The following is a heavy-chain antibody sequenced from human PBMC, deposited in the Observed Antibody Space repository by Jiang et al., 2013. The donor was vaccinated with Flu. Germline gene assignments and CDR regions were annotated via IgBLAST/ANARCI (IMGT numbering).Heavy chain of an antibody. CDR3: VRDRTLIGGMDV. Sequence: GPGLVKPSETLSLTCTVSGGAISSYYWTWIRQPPGKGLEWIGYIYSSGITKYNSSLKSRVTISLDTSKNQFSLRLSSVTAADTAVYYCVRDRTLIGGMDVWGKGPRSPSPQ. V-gene: IGHV4-4*09. CDR1: GGAISSYY. J-gene: IGHJ6*04. D-gene: IGHD2/OR15-2a*01. CDR2: IYSSGIT.